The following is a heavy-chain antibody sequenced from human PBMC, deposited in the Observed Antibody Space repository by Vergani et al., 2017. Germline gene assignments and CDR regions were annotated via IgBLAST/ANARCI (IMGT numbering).Heavy chain of an antibody. V-gene: IGHV3-23*01. D-gene: IGHD3-3*01. CDR2: ISGSGGSK. CDR3: AKLDSDFWSGYDIDY. J-gene: IGHJ4*02. CDR1: GFTFSSYA. Sequence: EVQLLESGGGLVQPGGSLRLSCAASGFTFSSYAMSWVRQAPGKGLELVSAISGSGGSKYYADSVKGRFTISRDNSKNTLYLQMNSLRAEDTAVYYCAKLDSDFWSGYDIDYWGQGTLVTVSS.